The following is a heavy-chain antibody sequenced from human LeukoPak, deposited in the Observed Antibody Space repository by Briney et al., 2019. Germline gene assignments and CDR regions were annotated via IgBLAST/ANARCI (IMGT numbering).Heavy chain of an antibody. CDR3: AKGVAHYYYYMDV. J-gene: IGHJ6*03. V-gene: IGHV3-30-3*01. CDR1: GFTFSSYA. Sequence: GGSLRLSCAASGFTFSSYAMHWVRQAPGKGLEWVAVISYDGSNKYYADSVKGRFTISRDNSKNTLYLQMNSLRAEDTAVYYCAKGVAHYYYYMDVWGKGTTVTVSS. D-gene: IGHD5-12*01. CDR2: ISYDGSNK.